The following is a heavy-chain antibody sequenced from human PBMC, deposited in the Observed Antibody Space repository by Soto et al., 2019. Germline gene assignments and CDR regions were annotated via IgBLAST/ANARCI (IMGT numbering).Heavy chain of an antibody. J-gene: IGHJ4*02. Sequence: PGGSLRLSCATSGFTFDAYGMAWVRQAPGKGLQWVSSINVSGASRYYADSVKGRFTVSRDNSKNTLYLELNSLRAEDTAIYYCVKDTQWLETFFDYWGQGTLVTVSS. CDR2: INVSGASR. CDR3: VKDTQWLETFFDY. V-gene: IGHV3-23*01. CDR1: GFTFDAYG. D-gene: IGHD6-19*01.